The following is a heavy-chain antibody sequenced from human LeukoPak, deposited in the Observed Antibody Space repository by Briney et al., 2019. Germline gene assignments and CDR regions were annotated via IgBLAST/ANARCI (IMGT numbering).Heavy chain of an antibody. D-gene: IGHD2-8*02. CDR3: AKDWSGAFDI. J-gene: IGHJ3*02. V-gene: IGHV3-43*01. CDR2: ISWDGGST. Sequence: GGSLRLSCAASGFTFDDYTMHWVRQAPGKGLEWVSLISWDGGSTYYADSVKGRFTISRDNSKNSLYLQMNSLRTEDTALYYCAKDWSGAFDICGQGTMVTVSS. CDR1: GFTFDDYT.